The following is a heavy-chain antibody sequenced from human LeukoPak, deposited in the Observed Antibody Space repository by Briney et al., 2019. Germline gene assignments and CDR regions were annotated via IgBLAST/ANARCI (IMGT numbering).Heavy chain of an antibody. V-gene: IGHV3-7*01. CDR3: ARVGGSGRYFDY. CDR1: GFTFSSYW. CDR2: IKQDGSEK. D-gene: IGHD6-19*01. Sequence: PGGSLRLSCAASGFTFSSYWMSWVRQAPGRGLEWVANIKQDGSEKYYADSVKGRFTISRDNAKNSLYLQMNSLRAEDTAVYYCARVGGSGRYFDYWGQGTLVTVSS. J-gene: IGHJ4*02.